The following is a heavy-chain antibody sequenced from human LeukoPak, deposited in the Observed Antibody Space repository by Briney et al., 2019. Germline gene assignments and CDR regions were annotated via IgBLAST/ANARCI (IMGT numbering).Heavy chain of an antibody. V-gene: IGHV1-8*01. J-gene: IGHJ4*02. CDR1: GYTFPSYD. D-gene: IGHD6-6*01. CDR3: AARGASSSSLRPLDY. CDR2: MNPNSGNT. Sequence: ASVKVSCKASGYTFPSYDINWVRQASGQGPEWMGWMNPNSGNTGSAQNFQGRLTMTRNTSISTAYMELSSLRSEDTAVYYCAARGASSSSLRPLDYWGQGTLVTVSS.